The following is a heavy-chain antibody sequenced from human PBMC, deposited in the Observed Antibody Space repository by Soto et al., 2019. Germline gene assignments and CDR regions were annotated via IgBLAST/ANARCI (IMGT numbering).Heavy chain of an antibody. V-gene: IGHV1-69*01. CDR3: ASGDAITFGGVTREFDV. Sequence: QVQLEQSGAEVKKPGSSVRVACKASGGTFTSDAISWVRQAPGQGLEWMGRIIPLFGTPNYAQQFQGRVTIVAEESTSTVYMELNSLRSEDTAVYYCASGDAITFGGVTREFDVWGQGTPVTVFS. CDR1: GGTFTSDA. CDR2: IIPLFGTP. J-gene: IGHJ4*02. D-gene: IGHD3-16*01.